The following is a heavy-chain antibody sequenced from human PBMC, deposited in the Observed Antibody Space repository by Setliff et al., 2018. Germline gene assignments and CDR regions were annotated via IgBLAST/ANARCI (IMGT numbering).Heavy chain of an antibody. J-gene: IGHJ4*02. CDR2: IIPSTGNT. CDR1: GYTLSSYY. CDR3: VRERRGGHFDY. Sequence: GASVKVSCKASGYTLSSYYMHWVRQAPGQGLEWTTMIIPSTGNTNYAQKFQGRVTMTADTSTNTVYMDLSSLGSEDTAVYYCVRERRGGHFDYWGQGTLVTVSS. V-gene: IGHV1-46*01.